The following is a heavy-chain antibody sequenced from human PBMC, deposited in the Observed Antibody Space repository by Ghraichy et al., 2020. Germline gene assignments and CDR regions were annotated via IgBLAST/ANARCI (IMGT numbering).Heavy chain of an antibody. CDR1: GFTFDDCA. V-gene: IGHV3-9*01. Sequence: GGSLRLSCAASGFTFDDCAMHWVRQAPGKGLEWVSGISWNSGSIGYADSVKGRFTISRDNAKNSLYLQMNSLRAEDTALYYCARQYSSGWTDAFDIWGQGTMVTVSS. CDR3: ARQYSSGWTDAFDI. J-gene: IGHJ3*02. D-gene: IGHD6-19*01. CDR2: ISWNSGSI.